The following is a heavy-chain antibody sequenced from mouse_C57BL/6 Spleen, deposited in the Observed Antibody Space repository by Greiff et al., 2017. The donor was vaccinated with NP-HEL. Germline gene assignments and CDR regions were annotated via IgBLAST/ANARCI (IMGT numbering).Heavy chain of an antibody. CDR3: ARSGGSSLRGAMDY. J-gene: IGHJ4*01. V-gene: IGHV1-42*01. Sequence: EVQLQQSGPELVKPGASVKISCKASGYSFTGYYMNWVKQSPEKSLEWIGEINPSTGGTTYNQKFKAKATLTVDKSSSTAYMQLKSLTSEDSAVYYCARSGGSSLRGAMDYWGQGTSVTVSS. D-gene: IGHD1-1*01. CDR1: GYSFTGYY. CDR2: INPSTGGT.